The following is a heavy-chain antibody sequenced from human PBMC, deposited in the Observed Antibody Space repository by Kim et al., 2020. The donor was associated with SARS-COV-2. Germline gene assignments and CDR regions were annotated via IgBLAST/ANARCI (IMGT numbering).Heavy chain of an antibody. V-gene: IGHV4-31*03. CDR2: IYYSGGT. D-gene: IGHD3-10*01. CDR1: GGSISSTSHY. CDR3: ARVNPLLWFGELLNPSDLDV. J-gene: IGHJ6*02. Sequence: SEILSLTCTVSGGSISSTSHYWSWIRQHPGKGLEWIGYIYYSGGTYYNPSLKSRVTISVDTSKNQFSLRLSSVTAADTAVYYCARVNPLLWFGELLNPSDLDVWGQGTTVIVSS.